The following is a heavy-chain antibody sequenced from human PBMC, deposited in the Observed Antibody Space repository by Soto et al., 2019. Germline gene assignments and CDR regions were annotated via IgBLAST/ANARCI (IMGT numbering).Heavy chain of an antibody. CDR2: IRSKAYGGTT. D-gene: IGHD2-2*01. CDR1: GFTFGDYA. V-gene: IGHV3-49*03. J-gene: IGHJ6*02. CDR3: TSLSQLPDYYGMDV. Sequence: GGSLRLSCTASGFTFGDYAMSWFRQAPGKGLEWVGFIRSKAYGGTTEYAASVKGRFTISRDDSKSIAYLQMNSLKTEDTAVYYCTSLSQLPDYYGMDVWGQGTTVTVSS.